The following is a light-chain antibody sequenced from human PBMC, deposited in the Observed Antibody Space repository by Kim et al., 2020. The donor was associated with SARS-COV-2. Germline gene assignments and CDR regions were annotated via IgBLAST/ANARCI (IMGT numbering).Light chain of an antibody. V-gene: IGKV1-NL1*01. Sequence: ASVGDRVPITCRASQAISYALAWYQQKPGTAPKVLVYAASKLQTGVPSRFSGSGSGTDYTLTISSLQPEDFATYYCQQYYNAPYSFGQGTKLEI. CDR3: QQYYNAPYS. J-gene: IGKJ2*01. CDR1: QAISYA. CDR2: AAS.